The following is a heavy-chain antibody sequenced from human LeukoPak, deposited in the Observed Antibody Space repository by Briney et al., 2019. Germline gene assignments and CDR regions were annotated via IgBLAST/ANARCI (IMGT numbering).Heavy chain of an antibody. CDR2: VYHSGST. J-gene: IGHJ3*02. CDR3: ARGHYDTSGYFYNVFDI. CDR1: GGSISSNNW. V-gene: IGHV4-4*02. Sequence: SETLSLTCVVSGGSISSNNWWSWVRQPPGKGLEWIGEVYHSGSTNNNPSLKSRVTISVDKSNNLFSLRLSSVSAADTAVYYCARGHYDTSGYFYNVFDIWGQGTMVTVSS. D-gene: IGHD3-22*01.